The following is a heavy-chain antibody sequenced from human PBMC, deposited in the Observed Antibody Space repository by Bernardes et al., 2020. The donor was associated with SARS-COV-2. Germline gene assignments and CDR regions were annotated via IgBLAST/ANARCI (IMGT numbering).Heavy chain of an antibody. J-gene: IGHJ4*02. D-gene: IGHD6-19*01. CDR1: GFTFSTYW. Sequence: GGSLRLSCAASGFTFSTYWMSWVRQAPGKGLEWVANIKQDGSEKYYVDSVKGRFTISRDNTKNSLYLQMNSLRAEDTAVYYCARVGTSGWYFDYWGQGTLVTVSS. V-gene: IGHV3-7*01. CDR2: IKQDGSEK. CDR3: ARVGTSGWYFDY.